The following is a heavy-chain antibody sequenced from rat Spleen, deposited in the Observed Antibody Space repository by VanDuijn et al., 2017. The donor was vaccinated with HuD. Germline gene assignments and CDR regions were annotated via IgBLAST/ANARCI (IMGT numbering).Heavy chain of an antibody. Sequence: EVQLVESDGGLVQPGRSLKLSCAASGFTFSDYYMAWVRQAPTKGLEWVATISSDGRRNYYRDSVKGRFTISRDNAESTLYLQMDSLRSEDTATYYCATDTTLYFDCWGQGVMVTVSS. J-gene: IGHJ2*01. CDR3: ATDTTLYFDC. V-gene: IGHV5S10*01. D-gene: IGHD1-5*01. CDR1: GFTFSDYY. CDR2: ISSDGRRN.